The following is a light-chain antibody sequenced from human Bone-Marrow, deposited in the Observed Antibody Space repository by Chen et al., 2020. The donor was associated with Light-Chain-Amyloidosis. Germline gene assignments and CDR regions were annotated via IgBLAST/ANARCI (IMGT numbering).Light chain of an antibody. J-gene: IGKJ5*01. CDR3: QQLNNYPVT. CDR2: TAS. V-gene: IGKV1-9*01. CDR1: QDISSF. Sequence: IHLTQSPSSLSASVGYRVTITCRASQDISSFLAWYQQKPGKAPKLLIYTASTLQTGVPSRFSGSGFGTDFALTISSLQPEDFATYYCQQLNNYPVTFGQGTRLEIK.